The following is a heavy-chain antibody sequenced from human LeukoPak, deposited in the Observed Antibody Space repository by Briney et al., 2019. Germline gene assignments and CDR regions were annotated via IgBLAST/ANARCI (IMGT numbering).Heavy chain of an antibody. V-gene: IGHV3-23*01. CDR1: GFTFSSYA. D-gene: IGHD1-1*01. Sequence: GGSLRLSCATSGFTFSSYAMSWVRQAPGKGLEWVSSISGSGGNTYYADSVKGRFTISRDNSKNTLYLQMNSLRAEDTAVYYCAKDRWTEVDAFDIWGQGTMVTVSS. CDR3: AKDRWTEVDAFDI. CDR2: ISGSGGNT. J-gene: IGHJ3*02.